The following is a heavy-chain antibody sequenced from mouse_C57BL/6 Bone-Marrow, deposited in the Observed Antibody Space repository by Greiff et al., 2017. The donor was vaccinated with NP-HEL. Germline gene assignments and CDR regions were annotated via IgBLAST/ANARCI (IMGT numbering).Heavy chain of an antibody. V-gene: IGHV5-17*01. CDR3: ARRRLGRGYFDY. D-gene: IGHD4-1*01. CDR2: ISSGSSTI. Sequence: VQLKESGGGLVKPGGSLKLSCAASGFTFSDYGMHWVRQAPEKGLEWVAYISSGSSTIYYADTVKGRFTISRDNAKNTLFLQMTSLRSEDTAMYYCARRRLGRGYFDYWGQGTTLTVSS. CDR1: GFTFSDYG. J-gene: IGHJ2*01.